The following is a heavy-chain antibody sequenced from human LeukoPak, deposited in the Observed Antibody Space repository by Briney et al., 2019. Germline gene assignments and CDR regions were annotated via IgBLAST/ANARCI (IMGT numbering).Heavy chain of an antibody. Sequence: SETLSLTCTVSGGSISSYYWSWIRQAPGKGLEWIANIDYSGNTIYNPALKSRVTMSVDTSKNQFSLNLTSVTAADTAVYYCAREGKLTGYFGGLGFNYWSQGILVTVSS. CDR1: GGSISSYY. CDR3: AREGKLTGYFGGLGFNY. CDR2: IDYSGNT. V-gene: IGHV4-59*01. D-gene: IGHD6-19*01. J-gene: IGHJ4*02.